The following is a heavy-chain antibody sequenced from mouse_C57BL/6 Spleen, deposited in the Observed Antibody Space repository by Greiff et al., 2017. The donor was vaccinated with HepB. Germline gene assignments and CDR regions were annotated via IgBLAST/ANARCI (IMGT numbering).Heavy chain of an antibody. J-gene: IGHJ4*01. Sequence: VQLQQSGPELVKPGASVKLSCKASGYTFTSYDINWVKQRPGQGLEWIGWIYPRDGSTKYNEKFKGKATLTVDTSSSTAYMELHSLTSEDSAVYFCARWRTYYSNYDAMDYWGQRTSVTVSS. CDR3: ARWRTYYSNYDAMDY. CDR2: IYPRDGST. D-gene: IGHD2-5*01. CDR1: GYTFTSYD. V-gene: IGHV1-85*01.